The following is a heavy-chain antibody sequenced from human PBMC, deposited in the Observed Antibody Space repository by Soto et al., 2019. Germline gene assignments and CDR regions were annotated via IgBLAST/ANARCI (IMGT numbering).Heavy chain of an antibody. Sequence: QLQLQESGPGLVKPSETLSLTCTVSGGSISSSSYYWGWIRQPPGKGLEWIGSIYYSGSTYYNPSFKSRVTISVDTSKNQFSLKLSSVTAADTAVYYCAARAGSYFDYWGQGTLVTVSS. D-gene: IGHD3-10*01. CDR3: AARAGSYFDY. CDR2: IYYSGST. CDR1: GGSISSSSYY. V-gene: IGHV4-39*01. J-gene: IGHJ4*02.